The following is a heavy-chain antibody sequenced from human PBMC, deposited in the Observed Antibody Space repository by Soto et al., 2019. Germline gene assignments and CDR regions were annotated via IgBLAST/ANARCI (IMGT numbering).Heavy chain of an antibody. CDR1: GGSFSGYY. J-gene: IGHJ5*02. V-gene: IGHV4-34*01. D-gene: IGHD3-22*01. Sequence: PSETLSLTCAVYGGSFSGYYWSWIRQPPGKGLEWIGEINHSGSANYNPSLKSRVTISVDTFKNQFSLKLSSVTAADTAVYYCARTYYYDSSGPNWFDPWGQGTLVT. CDR2: INHSGSA. CDR3: ARTYYYDSSGPNWFDP.